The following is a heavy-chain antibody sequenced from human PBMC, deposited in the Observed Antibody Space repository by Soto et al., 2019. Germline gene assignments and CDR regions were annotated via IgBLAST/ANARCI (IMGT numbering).Heavy chain of an antibody. CDR3: ARVNYGDYYYGMDV. CDR2: ISYTGSA. V-gene: IGHV4-59*01. Sequence: SETLSLTCTVSGGSINYSYWTWIRQPPGKGLEWIGYISYTGSANYNASLKSRLTISVDTSKNQFSLKLSSVTAADTALYYCARVNYGDYYYGMDVWGQGATVTVSS. CDR1: GGSINYSY. D-gene: IGHD4-17*01. J-gene: IGHJ6*02.